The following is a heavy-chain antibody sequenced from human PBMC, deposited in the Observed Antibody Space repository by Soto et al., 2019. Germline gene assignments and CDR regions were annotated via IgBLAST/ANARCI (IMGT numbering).Heavy chain of an antibody. Sequence: ASVKVSCKASVYTFTSYGISWVRQAHGQGLEWMGWISAYNGNTNYAQKLRGRVTMTTDTSTSTAYMELRSLRSDDTAVYYCAISEYSRGGYYYYGMDVWGQGTTVTVSS. J-gene: IGHJ6*02. D-gene: IGHD6-6*01. CDR1: VYTFTSYG. CDR3: AISEYSRGGYYYYGMDV. V-gene: IGHV1-18*01. CDR2: ISAYNGNT.